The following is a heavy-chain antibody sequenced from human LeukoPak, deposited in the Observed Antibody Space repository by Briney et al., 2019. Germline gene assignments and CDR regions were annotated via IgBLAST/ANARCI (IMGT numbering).Heavy chain of an antibody. V-gene: IGHV1-24*01. Sequence: GASVKVSCKVSGYTLTELSMHWVRQAPGKGLEWMGSFDPEDGETIYAQKFQGRVTMTEDTSTNTAYMELSSLRSEDTAVYYCAAEDRGGWRAFDIWGQGTMVTVSS. CDR1: GYTLTELS. CDR3: AAEDRGGWRAFDI. CDR2: FDPEDGET. D-gene: IGHD6-19*01. J-gene: IGHJ3*02.